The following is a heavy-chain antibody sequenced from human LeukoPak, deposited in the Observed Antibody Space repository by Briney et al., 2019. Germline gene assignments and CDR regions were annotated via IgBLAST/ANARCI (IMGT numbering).Heavy chain of an antibody. CDR3: ARGVDSGSYYAFDY. CDR2: ISWNGGST. V-gene: IGHV3-43D*04. Sequence: GGSLRLSCAASGFTFDDYAMLWVRQAPGKGLEWVSLISWNGGSTYYADSVKGRFTISRDNSKNSLYLQMNSLRAEDTALYYCARGVDSGSYYAFDYWDQGTLVTVSS. J-gene: IGHJ4*02. CDR1: GFTFDDYA. D-gene: IGHD1-26*01.